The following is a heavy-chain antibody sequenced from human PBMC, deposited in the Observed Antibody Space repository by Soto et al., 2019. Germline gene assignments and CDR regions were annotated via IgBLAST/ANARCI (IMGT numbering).Heavy chain of an antibody. Sequence: QVQLVQSGAEVKKPGASVKVSCKASGYTFTSYDINWVRQATGHGLERMGWMNPNSGNTCYAQKFQGRVTMTRNTSISTAYMELSSLRSEDTAVYYCARRGYYYDCSGYYIDDYWGQGTLVTVSS. CDR3: ARRGYYYDCSGYYIDDY. D-gene: IGHD3-22*01. CDR1: GYTFTSYD. V-gene: IGHV1-8*01. CDR2: MNPNSGNT. J-gene: IGHJ4*02.